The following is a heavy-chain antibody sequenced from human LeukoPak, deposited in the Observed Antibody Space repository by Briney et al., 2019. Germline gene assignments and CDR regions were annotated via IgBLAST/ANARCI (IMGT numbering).Heavy chain of an antibody. CDR3: ARDNDWFDP. CDR1: GASISSYY. D-gene: IGHD2-8*01. J-gene: IGHJ5*02. Sequence: SETLSLTCTVSGASISSYYWTWIRQPAGRGLEWIGRIRASGTTNYNPSLKSRVTISVDTSKNQFSLKLSSVTAADTAVYYCARDNDWFDPWGQGTLVTVSS. V-gene: IGHV4-4*07. CDR2: IRASGTT.